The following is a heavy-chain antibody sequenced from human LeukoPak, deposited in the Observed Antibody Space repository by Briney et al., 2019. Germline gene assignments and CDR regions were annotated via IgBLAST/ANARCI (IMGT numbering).Heavy chain of an antibody. D-gene: IGHD4-4*01. CDR1: GYRFTDYW. CDR3: TRPGLDYTPPDY. Sequence: GESLKISCKGSGYRFTDYWIGWVRQLPGKGLEWMGSIYPGDSDTRYSPSFQGQVTISADKSISTAYLQWSSLKASDTAMYYCTRPGLDYTPPDYWGQGTLVTVSS. J-gene: IGHJ4*02. V-gene: IGHV5-51*01. CDR2: IYPGDSDT.